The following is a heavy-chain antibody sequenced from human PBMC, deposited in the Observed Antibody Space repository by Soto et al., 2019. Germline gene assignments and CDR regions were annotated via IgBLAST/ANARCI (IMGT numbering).Heavy chain of an antibody. CDR2: IYHSGKA. D-gene: IGHD3-10*01. CDR1: GDSISSGGYS. CDR3: AAATQYYCAREDGYRGGDAFDI. Sequence: TSETLSLTCAVSGDSISSGGYSWNWIRQPPGKGLERIGNIYHSGKAYYNPSLKSRVIISVDTSENQFSLKLTSVTAADTAVYYCAAATQYYCAREDGYRGGDAFDIWGQGTMVTVSS. V-gene: IGHV4-30-2*01. J-gene: IGHJ3*02.